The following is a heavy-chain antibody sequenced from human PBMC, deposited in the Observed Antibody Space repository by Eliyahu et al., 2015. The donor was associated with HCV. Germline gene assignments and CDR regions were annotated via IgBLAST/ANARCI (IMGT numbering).Heavy chain of an antibody. CDR3: AGERNIGAQEGMDV. D-gene: IGHD6-13*01. CDR1: GGSVINYY. Sequence: QVQLQESGPGLVKPSETLSLTCTVSGGSVINYYWSWIRRPPGKGLEWIGYIYYSGTGTTKYNPSLRGRVTISLETSKNQFSLKLTSVTATDAAVYYCAGERNIGAQEGMDVWDQGTTVTVSS. CDR2: IYYSGTGTT. J-gene: IGHJ6*02. V-gene: IGHV4-59*02.